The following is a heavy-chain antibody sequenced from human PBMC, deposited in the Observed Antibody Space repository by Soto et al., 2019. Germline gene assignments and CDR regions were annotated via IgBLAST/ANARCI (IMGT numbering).Heavy chain of an antibody. CDR2: IYYSGST. CDR3: AIVSAGYWYFDL. Sequence: QVQLQESGPGLVKPSETLSLTCTVSGGSISSYYWSWIRQPPGKGLEWIGYIYYSGSTNYNPSLNSRVTISVDTSKYHISLKLSSVTAVDTAVYYCAIVSAGYWYFDLWGRGTLVTVSS. J-gene: IGHJ2*01. D-gene: IGHD6-19*01. V-gene: IGHV4-59*01. CDR1: GGSISSYY.